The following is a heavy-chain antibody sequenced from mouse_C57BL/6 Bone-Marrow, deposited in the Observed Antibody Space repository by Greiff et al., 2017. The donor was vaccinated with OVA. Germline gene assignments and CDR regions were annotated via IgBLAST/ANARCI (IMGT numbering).Heavy chain of an antibody. D-gene: IGHD2-3*01. V-gene: IGHV1-59*01. J-gene: IGHJ2*01. CDR1: GYTFTSYW. CDR3: PRPPDGYSDY. Sequence: VQLQQPGAELVRPGTSVKLSCKASGYTFTSYWMHWVKQRPGQGLEWIGVIDPSDSYTNYNQKFKGKATLTVDTSSSTAYMQLSSLTSGDSAVYSCPRPPDGYSDYGGQDTP. CDR2: IDPSDSYT.